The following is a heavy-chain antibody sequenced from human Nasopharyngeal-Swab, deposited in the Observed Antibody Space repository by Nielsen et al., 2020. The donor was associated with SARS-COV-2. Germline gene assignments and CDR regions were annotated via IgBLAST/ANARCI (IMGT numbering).Heavy chain of an antibody. V-gene: IGHV3-23*01. J-gene: IGHJ3*02. CDR3: AKVKSGTSYDAFDI. CDR1: GFTFSNYA. CDR2: IRVSGDTT. Sequence: GESLKISCTASGFTFSNYAMTWVRQAPGKGLEWVSSIRVSGDTTYYAVSVKGRFTISRDSSKNTLYLQMNSLRAEDTALYYCAKVKSGTSYDAFDIWGQGTMVTVSS. D-gene: IGHD1-26*01.